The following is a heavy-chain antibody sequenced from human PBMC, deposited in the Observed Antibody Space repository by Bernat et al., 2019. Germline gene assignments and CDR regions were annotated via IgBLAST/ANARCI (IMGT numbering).Heavy chain of an antibody. Sequence: QVQLVESGGGVVQPGRSLRLSCAASGSTFSSYAMHWVRQAPGKGLEWVAVISHDGSNKYYADSVRGRFTISRDNSKNTLYLQINSLKTEDTAVYYCAKGTEAYDFWSGFPTGRLDYWGQGTRVTVSS. CDR3: AKGTEAYDFWSGFPTGRLDY. J-gene: IGHJ4*02. CDR1: GSTFSSYA. D-gene: IGHD3-3*01. CDR2: ISHDGSNK. V-gene: IGHV3-30*04.